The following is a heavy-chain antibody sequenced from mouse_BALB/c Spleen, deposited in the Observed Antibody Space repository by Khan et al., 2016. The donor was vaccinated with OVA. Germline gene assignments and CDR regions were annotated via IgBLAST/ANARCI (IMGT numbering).Heavy chain of an antibody. Sequence: EVELVESGGGLVQPGGSRKLSCAASGFTFSGFVMHWVRQAPGKGLEWVAYISSGSSTIYYADTVNGRFTISRANPKDPLFLQMTSLRTEDTAMYYGARRRIYDGYDGGDMDYWGQGTSVTVSS. CDR2: ISSGSSTI. D-gene: IGHD2-3*01. CDR1: GFTFSGFV. CDR3: ARRRIYDGYDGGDMDY. V-gene: IGHV5-17*02. J-gene: IGHJ4*01.